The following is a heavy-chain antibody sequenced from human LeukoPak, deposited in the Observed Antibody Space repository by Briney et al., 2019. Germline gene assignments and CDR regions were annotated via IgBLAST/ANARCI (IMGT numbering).Heavy chain of an antibody. Sequence: GGSLRLSCAASGFTFSSYWMSWVRQAPGKGLEWVANIKQDGSEKYYVDSVKGRFTISRDNAKNSLYLQMNSLRAEDTAVYYCARGSPSYGDYGDYWGQGTLVTVSS. CDR2: IKQDGSEK. V-gene: IGHV3-7*01. CDR1: GFTFSSYW. D-gene: IGHD4-17*01. J-gene: IGHJ4*02. CDR3: ARGSPSYGDYGDY.